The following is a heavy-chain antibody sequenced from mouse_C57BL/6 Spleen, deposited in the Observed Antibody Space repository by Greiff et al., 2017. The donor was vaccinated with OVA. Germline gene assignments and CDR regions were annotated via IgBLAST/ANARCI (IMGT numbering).Heavy chain of an antibody. J-gene: IGHJ4*01. CDR2: IYPGDGDT. D-gene: IGHD2-3*01. CDR3: ARYDGYYDAMDY. V-gene: IGHV1-82*01. CDR1: GYAFSSSW. Sequence: VQLQQSGPELVKPGASVKISCKASGYAFSSSWMNWVKQRPGKGLEWIGRIYPGDGDTNYNGKFKGKATLTADKSSSTAYMQLSSLTSEDSAVYFCARYDGYYDAMDYWGQGTSVTVSS.